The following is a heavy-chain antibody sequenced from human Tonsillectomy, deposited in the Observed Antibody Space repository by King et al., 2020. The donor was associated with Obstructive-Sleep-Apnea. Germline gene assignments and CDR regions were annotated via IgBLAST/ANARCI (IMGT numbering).Heavy chain of an antibody. Sequence: QLQESGPGLVKPWETLSLTCTVSGGSVSSSNFYWGWIRQPPGKGLEWIGSIHYSESASYNPSLKGRVTISLDTSKNQFSLKSNSLTDADTAVFYCARQERGYSDSMGDYWGQGTLVSVSS. V-gene: IGHV4-39*01. CDR1: GGSVSSSNFY. CDR2: IHYSESA. D-gene: IGHD5-18*01. J-gene: IGHJ4*02. CDR3: ARQERGYSDSMGDY.